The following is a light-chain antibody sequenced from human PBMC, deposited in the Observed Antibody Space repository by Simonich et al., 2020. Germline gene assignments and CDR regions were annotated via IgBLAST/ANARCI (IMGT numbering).Light chain of an antibody. CDR2: LAS. CDR1: PSVLYSSNNKNY. J-gene: IGKJ1*01. Sequence: DIVMTQSPDSLAVSLCERATINCKSSPSVLYSSNNKNYLAWYQQKPGQPPKLLIYLASTRESGVPDRFSGSGSGTDFTITISSLQAEALAVYYCQQYYSTPWTFGQGTKVEIK. CDR3: QQYYSTPWT. V-gene: IGKV4-1*01.